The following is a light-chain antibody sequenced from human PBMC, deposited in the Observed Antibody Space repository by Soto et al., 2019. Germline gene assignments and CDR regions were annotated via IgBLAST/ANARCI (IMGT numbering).Light chain of an antibody. CDR1: QSVTSD. J-gene: IGKJ5*01. V-gene: IGKV3-15*01. CDR2: GAS. CDR3: QQYNNWPIT. Sequence: EIVMTQSPATLSVSPGEGATLSCRASQSVTSDLAWYQQRPGQAPRLLIYGASSRATGVPARFSGSGSGTEFTLTISSLQSEDFAVDHCQQYNNWPITFGKGTRLEIK.